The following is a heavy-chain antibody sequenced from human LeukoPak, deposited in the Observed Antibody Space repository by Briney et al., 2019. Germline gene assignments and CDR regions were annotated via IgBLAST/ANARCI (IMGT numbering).Heavy chain of an antibody. CDR2: IYPGDSDT. D-gene: IGHD5-24*01. CDR3: ARRSLEMATIGDYYFDY. J-gene: IGHJ4*02. V-gene: IGHV5-51*01. CDR1: GYSFTSYW. Sequence: GASLQISSKGSGYSFTSYWIGWVRQMPGKGLEWMGIIYPGDSDTRYSASFQGQVTIPADKSISTAYLQWSSLKASDTAMYYCARRSLEMATIGDYYFDYWGQGTLVTVSP.